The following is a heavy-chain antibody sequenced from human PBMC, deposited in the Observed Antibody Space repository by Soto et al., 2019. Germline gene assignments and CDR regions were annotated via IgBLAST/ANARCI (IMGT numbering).Heavy chain of an antibody. D-gene: IGHD6-13*01. V-gene: IGHV1-8*01. CDR3: ARDGIAAAGGNPGPQYYYGMDV. CDR1: GYTFTSYD. CDR2: MNPNSANT. J-gene: IGHJ6*02. Sequence: ASVKVSCKASGYTFTSYDINWVRQATGQGLEWMGWMNPNSANTGYAQKFQGRVTMTRNTSISTAYMELSSLRSEDTAVYYCARDGIAAAGGNPGPQYYYGMDVWGQGTTVTVSS.